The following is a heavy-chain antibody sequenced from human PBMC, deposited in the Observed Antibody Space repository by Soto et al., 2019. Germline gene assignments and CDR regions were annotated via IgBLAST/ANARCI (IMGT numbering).Heavy chain of an antibody. CDR2: IIPIFGTA. CDR3: ASKGVPAATGYYYYGMDV. CDR1: GGTSSSYA. J-gene: IGHJ6*02. D-gene: IGHD2-2*01. Sequence: SVKVSCKASGGTSSSYAISWVRQAPGQGLEWMGGIIPIFGTANYAQKFQGRVTITADESTSTAYMELSSLRSEDTAVYYCASKGVPAATGYYYYGMDVWGQGTTVTVSS. V-gene: IGHV1-69*13.